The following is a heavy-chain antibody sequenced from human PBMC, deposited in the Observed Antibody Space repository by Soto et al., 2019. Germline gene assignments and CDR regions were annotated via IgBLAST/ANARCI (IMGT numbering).Heavy chain of an antibody. Sequence: EVQLVESGGGLIQPGGSLRLSCAASGFTVSSNYMSWVRQAPGMGLEWVSVIYSGGSTYYADSVKGRFTISRDNSKNTLYLQMNSLRAEDTAVYYCARGTTVTTKAFDIWGQGTMVTVSS. CDR2: IYSGGST. CDR1: GFTVSSNY. J-gene: IGHJ3*02. D-gene: IGHD4-17*01. V-gene: IGHV3-53*01. CDR3: ARGTTVTTKAFDI.